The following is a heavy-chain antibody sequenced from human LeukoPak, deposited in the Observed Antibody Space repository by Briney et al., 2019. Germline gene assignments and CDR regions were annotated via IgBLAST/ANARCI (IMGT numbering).Heavy chain of an antibody. Sequence: SETLSLTCAVSGGSISSGGYSWSWIRQPPGKGLEWIGYIYHSGSTYYNPSLKSRVTISVDRSKNQFSLKLSSVTAADTAVYYCARFSDVAGTTTGLYFDYWGQGTLVTVSS. CDR2: IYHSGST. J-gene: IGHJ4*02. D-gene: IGHD1-7*01. CDR1: GGSISSGGYS. V-gene: IGHV4-30-2*01. CDR3: ARFSDVAGTTTGLYFDY.